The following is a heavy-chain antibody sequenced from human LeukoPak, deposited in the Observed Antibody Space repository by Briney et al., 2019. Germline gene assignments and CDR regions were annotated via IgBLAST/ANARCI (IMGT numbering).Heavy chain of an antibody. Sequence: SETLSLTFTVSGGSISSSSYYWGWIRQPPGKGLEWIGSIYYSGSTYYNPSLKSRVTISVDTSKNQFSLKLSSVTAADTAVYYCARDLRRYGGNSKNDYWGQGTLVTVSS. J-gene: IGHJ4*02. CDR3: ARDLRRYGGNSKNDY. CDR2: IYYSGST. CDR1: GGSISSSSYY. V-gene: IGHV4-39*07. D-gene: IGHD4-23*01.